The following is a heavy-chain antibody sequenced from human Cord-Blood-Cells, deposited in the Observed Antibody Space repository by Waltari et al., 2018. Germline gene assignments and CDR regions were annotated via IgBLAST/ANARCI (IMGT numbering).Heavy chain of an antibody. J-gene: IGHJ5*02. D-gene: IGHD2-8*01. Sequence: QVQLVQSGAEVKKPGSSVKVSCKASGGTFSSYAIRWVRQAPGQGLEWMGGIIPIFGTANYAQKFQGRVTITADESTSTAYMELSSLRSEDTAVYYCARAGRYCTNGVCYLNWFDPWGQGTLVTVSS. CDR3: ARAGRYCTNGVCYLNWFDP. V-gene: IGHV1-69*01. CDR2: IIPIFGTA. CDR1: GGTFSSYA.